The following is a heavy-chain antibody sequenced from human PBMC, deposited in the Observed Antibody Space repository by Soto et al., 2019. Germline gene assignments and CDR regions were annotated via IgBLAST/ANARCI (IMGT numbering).Heavy chain of an antibody. CDR2: ISGSGGST. CDR3: AKRTHNYYDSSGYYFDY. CDR1: GFTFSSYA. J-gene: IGHJ4*02. D-gene: IGHD3-22*01. Sequence: GGSLRLSCAASGFTFSSYAMSWVRQAPGKGLEWVSAISGSGGSTYYADSVKGRFTISRDNSKNTLYLQMNSLRAEDTAVYYCAKRTHNYYDSSGYYFDYWGQGTRVTVSS. V-gene: IGHV3-23*01.